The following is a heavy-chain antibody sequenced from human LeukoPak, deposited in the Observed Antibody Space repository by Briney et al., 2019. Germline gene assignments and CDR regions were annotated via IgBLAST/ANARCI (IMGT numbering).Heavy chain of an antibody. J-gene: IGHJ2*01. CDR1: GGSFSGYY. V-gene: IGHV4-34*01. Sequence: SETLSLTCAVYGGSFSGYYWSWIRQPPGKGLEWIGEINHSGSTNYNPSLKSRVTISVDTSKNQFSLKLSSVTAADTAVYYCARTGNILTGSRYFDLWGRGTLVTVSS. CDR3: ARTGNILTGSRYFDL. CDR2: INHSGST. D-gene: IGHD3-9*01.